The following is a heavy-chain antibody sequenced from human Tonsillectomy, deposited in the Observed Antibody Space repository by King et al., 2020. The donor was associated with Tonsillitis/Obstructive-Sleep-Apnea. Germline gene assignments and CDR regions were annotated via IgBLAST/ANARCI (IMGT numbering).Heavy chain of an antibody. Sequence: VQLVESGAEVKKPGSSVTVSCKASGGTVTTDTISWVRQAPGQGLEWMGGIIPMSGTAHYSQKCRGRVTITADSSTNTVFLELNSLRSEDTAVYYCARVPSTGFSTGLGGMDVWGQGTTVTVSS. V-gene: IGHV1-69*01. CDR3: ARVPSTGFSTGLGGMDV. CDR1: GGTVTTDT. CDR2: IIPMSGTA. J-gene: IGHJ6*02. D-gene: IGHD3-22*01.